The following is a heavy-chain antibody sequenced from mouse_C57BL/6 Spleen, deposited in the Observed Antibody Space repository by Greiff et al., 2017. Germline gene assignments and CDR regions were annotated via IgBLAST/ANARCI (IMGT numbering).Heavy chain of an antibody. CDR3: ARNYGYYFDY. J-gene: IGHJ2*01. CDR1: GYTFTSYW. CDR2: IHPNSGST. D-gene: IGHD1-1*01. V-gene: IGHV1-64*01. Sequence: QVQLQQPGAELVKPGASVKLSCKASGYTFTSYWMHWVKQRPGQGLEWIGMIHPNSGSTNYNEKFKSKDTLTVDKSSSTAYMQLSSLTSEDSAVYYCARNYGYYFDYWGQGTTLTVSS.